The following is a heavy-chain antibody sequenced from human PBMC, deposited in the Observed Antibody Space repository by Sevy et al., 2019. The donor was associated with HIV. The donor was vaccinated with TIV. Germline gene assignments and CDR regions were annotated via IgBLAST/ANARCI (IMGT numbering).Heavy chain of an antibody. CDR2: MHPSGGST. D-gene: IGHD3-3*01. Sequence: ASVKVSCKASGYTFSSFYMHWVRQAPGQGLEWMGIMHPSGGSTKIAEKFQGRVTMTRDTSTSTDYMELSRLRSEDTAVYYCVRAVTNTISGEVIIGPNAYGMDVWGQGTTVTVSS. J-gene: IGHJ6*02. CDR1: GYTFSSFY. V-gene: IGHV1-46*03. CDR3: VRAVTNTISGEVIIGPNAYGMDV.